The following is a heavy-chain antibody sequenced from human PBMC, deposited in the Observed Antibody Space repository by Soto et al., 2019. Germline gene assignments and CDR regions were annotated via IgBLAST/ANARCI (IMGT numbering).Heavy chain of an antibody. J-gene: IGHJ4*02. CDR3: AKRGSLAAAGTLDY. D-gene: IGHD6-13*01. V-gene: IGHV3-30*18. CDR1: GFTFSSYG. CDR2: ISYDGSNK. Sequence: GGSLRLSCAASGFTFSSYGMHWVRQAPGKGLEWVAVISYDGSNKYYADSVKGRFTISRDNSKNTLYLQMNSLRAEDTAVYYCAKRGSLAAAGTLDYWGQGTLVTVSS.